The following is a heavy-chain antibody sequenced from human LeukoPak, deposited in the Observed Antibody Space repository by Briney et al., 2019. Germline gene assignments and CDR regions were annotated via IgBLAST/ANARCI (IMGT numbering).Heavy chain of an antibody. V-gene: IGHV3-21*05. CDR2: ISSSSSYT. J-gene: IGHJ4*02. CDR1: GFTFSSYA. CDR3: ARCGYSGYVHY. Sequence: GGSLRLSCAASGFTFSSYAMSWVRQAPGKGLEWVSYISSSSSYTNYADSVKGRFTISRDNAKNSLYLQMNSLRAEDTAVYYCARCGYSGYVHYWGQGTLVTVSS. D-gene: IGHD5-12*01.